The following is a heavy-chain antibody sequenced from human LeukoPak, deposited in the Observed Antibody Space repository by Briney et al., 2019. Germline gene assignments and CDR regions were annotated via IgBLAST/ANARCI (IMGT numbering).Heavy chain of an antibody. D-gene: IGHD3-22*01. CDR2: ISYDGSNK. CDR1: GFTFSSYA. CDR3: ARGSFHYYDSSGYYYNY. V-gene: IGHV3-30*01. J-gene: IGHJ4*02. Sequence: GRSLRLSCAASGFTFSSYAMHWVRQAPGKGLEWVAVISYDGSNKYYADSVKGRFTISRDNSKNTLYLQMNSLRAEDTAVYYCARGSFHYYDSSGYYYNYWGQGTLVTVSS.